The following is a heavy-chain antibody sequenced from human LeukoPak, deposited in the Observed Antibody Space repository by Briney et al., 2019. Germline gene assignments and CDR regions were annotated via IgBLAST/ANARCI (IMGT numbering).Heavy chain of an antibody. D-gene: IGHD2-8*01. CDR1: GFIFSSYG. Sequence: GRSLRLSCAASGFIFSSYGIHWVRQAPGKGLEWVAVISYDGSNKYYADSVKGRFTISRDNSKNTLYLQMNSLRPEDTAVYYCAKAISRYCTNGICYTPMAVDYWGQGTLVTVSS. J-gene: IGHJ4*02. V-gene: IGHV3-30*18. CDR3: AKAISRYCTNGICYTPMAVDY. CDR2: ISYDGSNK.